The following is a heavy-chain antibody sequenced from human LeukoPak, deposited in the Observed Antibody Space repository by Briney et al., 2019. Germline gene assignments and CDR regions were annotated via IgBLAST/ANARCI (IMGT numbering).Heavy chain of an antibody. CDR1: GGTFSSYA. Sequence: ASVKVSCKASGGTFSSYAISWVRQAPGQGLEWMGRIIPIFGTANYAQKFQGRVTITTDESTSTAYMELSSLRSEDTAVYYCAREFHDILTGYLYFDYWGQGTLVTVSS. D-gene: IGHD3-9*01. CDR2: IIPIFGTA. J-gene: IGHJ4*02. CDR3: AREFHDILTGYLYFDY. V-gene: IGHV1-69*05.